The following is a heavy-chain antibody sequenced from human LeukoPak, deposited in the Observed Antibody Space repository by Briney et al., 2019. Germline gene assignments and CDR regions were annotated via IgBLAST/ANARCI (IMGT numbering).Heavy chain of an antibody. Sequence: ASVKVSCKASGYTFTGYYMHWVRQAPGQGLEWMGWINSNSGGINYAQKFQGRVTMTRDTSISTAYMELSRLRADHTDVYDCAREAKRRDGYNRVEYWGQGTLVTVSS. CDR2: INSNSGGI. CDR1: GYTFTGYY. D-gene: IGHD5-24*01. J-gene: IGHJ4*02. V-gene: IGHV1-2*02. CDR3: AREAKRRDGYNRVEY.